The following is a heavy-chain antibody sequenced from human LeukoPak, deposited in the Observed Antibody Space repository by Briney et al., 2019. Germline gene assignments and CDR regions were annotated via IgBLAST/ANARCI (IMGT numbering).Heavy chain of an antibody. J-gene: IGHJ4*02. CDR3: ARDRCSSTSCYTHYFDY. CDR1: GFTFSSYT. D-gene: IGHD2-2*02. CDR2: ISYDGSNK. V-gene: IGHV3-30-3*01. Sequence: GGSLRLSCAASGFTFSSYTMHWVRQAPGQGLEWVAVISYDGSNKYYADSVRGRFTISGDTSKNTLYLQMNSLRAEDTAVYYCARDRCSSTSCYTHYFDYWGQGTLVTVSS.